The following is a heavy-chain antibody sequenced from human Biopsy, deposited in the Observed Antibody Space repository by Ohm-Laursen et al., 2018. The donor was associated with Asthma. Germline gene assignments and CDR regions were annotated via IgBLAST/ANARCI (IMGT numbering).Heavy chain of an antibody. D-gene: IGHD3-22*01. J-gene: IGHJ4*02. CDR1: GFAVSRDY. CDR3: ARGDSSNWSHYYFDY. Sequence: SLRLSCAASGFAVSRDYMFWVRQAPGKGLEWASVIYSGGTSHTADSVRGRFTISRDYSKNTLYLQMHSLRAGDTAVYCCARGDSSNWSHYYFDYWGQGTLVTVSS. CDR2: IYSGGTS. V-gene: IGHV3-53*01.